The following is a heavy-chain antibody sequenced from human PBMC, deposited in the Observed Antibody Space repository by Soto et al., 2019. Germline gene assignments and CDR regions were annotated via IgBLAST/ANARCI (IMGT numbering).Heavy chain of an antibody. CDR3: ARNYCTSTGCHPVDC. D-gene: IGHD2-2*01. CDR2: VYYSGTT. Sequence: SETLSLTCTVSGGSINSYYWSWIRQPPGEGLEWIGYVYYSGTTNYIPSLKSRVTISVDRSKNQFSLKLSSVTAADTAVYYCARNYCTSTGCHPVDCWGQGTLVTFSS. V-gene: IGHV4-59*12. CDR1: GGSINSYY. J-gene: IGHJ4*02.